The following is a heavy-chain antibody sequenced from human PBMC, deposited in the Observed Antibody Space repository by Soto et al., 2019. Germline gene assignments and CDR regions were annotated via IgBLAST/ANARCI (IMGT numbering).Heavy chain of an antibody. CDR3: AKVTGYSSGWGDGRRYGMDV. CDR1: GFTFSSYA. J-gene: IGHJ6*02. CDR2: ISGSGGST. V-gene: IGHV3-23*01. D-gene: IGHD6-19*01. Sequence: GGSLRLSCAASGFTFSSYAMSWVRQAPGKGLEWVSAISGSGGSTYYADSVKGRFTISRDNSKNTLYLQMNSLRAEDTAVYYCAKVTGYSSGWGDGRRYGMDVWGQGTTVTVSS.